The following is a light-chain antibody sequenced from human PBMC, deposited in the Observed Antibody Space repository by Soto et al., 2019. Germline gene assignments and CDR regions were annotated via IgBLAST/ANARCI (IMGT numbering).Light chain of an antibody. CDR1: QSVTSTF. CDR3: QQYNNWPKT. CDR2: GSS. V-gene: IGKV3-20*01. Sequence: IVLTQSPCTVSLSPGERATLSCRASQSVTSTFLAWYQQKPGQAPRLLIYGSSSRATGIPDRFSGSGSGTEFTLTISSLQSEDFAVYYCQQYNNWPKTFGQGTKVDIK. J-gene: IGKJ1*01.